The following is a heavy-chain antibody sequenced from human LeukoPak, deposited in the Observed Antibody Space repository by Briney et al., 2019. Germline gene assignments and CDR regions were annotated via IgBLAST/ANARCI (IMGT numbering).Heavy chain of an antibody. CDR2: ITPNADRT. D-gene: IGHD3-22*01. V-gene: IGHV3-23*01. CDR3: AIMHGYYDGSGYWVQ. CDR1: GFTFGSYG. Sequence: GGSLRLSCAASGFTFGSYGMRWVRQAPGKGLEWVSFITPNADRTSYADSVEGRFTISRDNPRNPLYMQMNSLRDEDTAVYYCAIMHGYYDGSGYWVQWGQGTLVTVSS. J-gene: IGHJ1*01.